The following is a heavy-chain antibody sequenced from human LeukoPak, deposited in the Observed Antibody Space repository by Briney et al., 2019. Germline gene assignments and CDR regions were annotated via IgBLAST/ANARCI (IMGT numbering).Heavy chain of an antibody. V-gene: IGHV3-23*01. CDR3: AKYLASIVVVTANDY. D-gene: IGHD2-21*02. CDR1: GFTFSSYA. CDR2: ISGSGGST. Sequence: PGGSLRLSCAASGFTFSSYAMTWVRQAPGKGLEWVSSISGSGGSTYYADSVKGRFTISRDNSKNTLYLQMNSLRAEDTAVYYCAKYLASIVVVTANDYWGQRTLVTVSS. J-gene: IGHJ4*02.